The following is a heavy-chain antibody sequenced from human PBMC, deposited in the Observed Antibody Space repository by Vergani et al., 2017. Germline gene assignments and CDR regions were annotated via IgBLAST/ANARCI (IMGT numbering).Heavy chain of an antibody. CDR2: ISGSGGST. V-gene: IGHV3-23*04. CDR3: AREVGYPYYMDV. Sequence: EVHLEESGGGLVQPGGSLRLSCAASGFTFSSYAMSWVRQAPGKGLEWVSAISGSGGSTYYADSVKGRFTISRDNSKNTLYLQMNSLRAEDTAVYYCAREVGYPYYMDVWGKGTTVTVSS. J-gene: IGHJ6*03. CDR1: GFTFSSYA. D-gene: IGHD6-25*01.